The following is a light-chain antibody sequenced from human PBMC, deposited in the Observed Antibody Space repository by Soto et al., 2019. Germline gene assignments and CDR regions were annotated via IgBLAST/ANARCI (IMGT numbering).Light chain of an antibody. CDR1: QNIDRW. CDR2: EAS. J-gene: IGKJ1*01. V-gene: IGKV1-5*01. Sequence: DLQMTQSPSTLSTSVGDRATITCRATQNIDRWLAWYQQKPGKAPKLLIYEASSLEGGVPSRFSGSGSGTECTLAVSGLQAEDFATYWCQQYKSGSTFGQGTKLDFK. CDR3: QQYKSGST.